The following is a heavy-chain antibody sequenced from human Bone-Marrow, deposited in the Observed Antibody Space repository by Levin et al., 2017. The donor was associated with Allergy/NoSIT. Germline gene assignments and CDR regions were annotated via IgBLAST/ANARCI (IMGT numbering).Heavy chain of an antibody. J-gene: IGHJ4*02. CDR1: GFTFSRWW. D-gene: IGHD3-3*01. Sequence: GGSLRLSCATSGFTFSRWWMHWVRQVPGKGLVWVSRTNEDGSITDYADFAKGRFTISRDNGKNILYLQLHSLRVEDTAVYYCAGDPSGRNDHWGPGTLVTVSS. V-gene: IGHV3-74*01. CDR2: TNEDGSIT. CDR3: AGDPSGRNDH.